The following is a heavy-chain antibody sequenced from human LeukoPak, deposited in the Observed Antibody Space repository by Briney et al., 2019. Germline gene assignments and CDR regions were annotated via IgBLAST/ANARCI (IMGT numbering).Heavy chain of an antibody. V-gene: IGHV4-59*01. CDR3: ARGIESYGDYGY. D-gene: IGHD4-17*01. Sequence: SETLSLTCTVSGGSIRGSYWSWIRQPPGKELKWIAYMYNSGSTNYNPSLKSRVTISIDTSKNQFSLKLSSLTAADTAIYYCARGIESYGDYGYWGQGILVTVSS. CDR2: MYNSGST. J-gene: IGHJ4*02. CDR1: GGSIRGSY.